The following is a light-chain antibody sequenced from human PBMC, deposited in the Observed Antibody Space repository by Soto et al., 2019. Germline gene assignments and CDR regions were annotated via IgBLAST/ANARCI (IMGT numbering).Light chain of an antibody. CDR1: SSDVGTYNY. CDR2: DVT. CDR3: SSYGSSSV. V-gene: IGLV2-11*01. J-gene: IGLJ1*01. Sequence: QSALTQPRSVSGSPGQSVTISCTGTSSDVGTYNYVSWYQQHPGKAPKLMIYDVTKRPSGVPDRFSGSKSANTASLTISGLQAEDEADYYCSSYGSSSVFGTGTKVTVL.